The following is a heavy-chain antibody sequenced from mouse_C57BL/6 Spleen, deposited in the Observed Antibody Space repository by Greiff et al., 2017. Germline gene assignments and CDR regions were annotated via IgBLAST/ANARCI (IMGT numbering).Heavy chain of an antibody. CDR1: GFTFSDYG. CDR2: ISSGSSTI. CDR3: ARSTTVVVDY. V-gene: IGHV5-17*01. Sequence: EVKLVESGGGLVKPGGSLKLSCAASGFTFSDYGMHWVRQAPEKGLEWVAYISSGSSTIYYADTVKGRFTISRDNAKNTLFLQMTRLRSEDTAMYYCARSTTVVVDYWGQGTTLTVSS. D-gene: IGHD1-1*01. J-gene: IGHJ2*01.